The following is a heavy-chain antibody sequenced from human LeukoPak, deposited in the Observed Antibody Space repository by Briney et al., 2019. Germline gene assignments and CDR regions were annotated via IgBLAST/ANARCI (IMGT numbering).Heavy chain of an antibody. CDR1: GYTFTNYG. D-gene: IGHD5-18*01. Sequence: ASVKVSCKASGYTFTNYGISWVRQAPGQGLEWMGWISAYDDNTIHAQRLQGRVTMTTDTSTSTAYMEMRSLRSDDTAVYYCARDLRYSYGWSDYWGQGTLVTISS. CDR3: ARDLRYSYGWSDY. V-gene: IGHV1-18*01. J-gene: IGHJ4*02. CDR2: ISAYDDNT.